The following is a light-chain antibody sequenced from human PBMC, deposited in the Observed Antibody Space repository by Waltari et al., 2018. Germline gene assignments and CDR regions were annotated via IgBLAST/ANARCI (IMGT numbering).Light chain of an antibody. CDR3: MQHKALPWT. Sequence: DIVMTQTPLSLPVTPGEPASISCRSSQSLLHTDVYTYLDWYLQKPGQFPQLLIYGGSNRASGVPDRFSGSGSGTDFTLKISKVEAEDVGVYYCMQHKALPWTFGQGTKVEIK. CDR1: QSLLHTDVYTY. V-gene: IGKV2-40*01. CDR2: GGS. J-gene: IGKJ1*01.